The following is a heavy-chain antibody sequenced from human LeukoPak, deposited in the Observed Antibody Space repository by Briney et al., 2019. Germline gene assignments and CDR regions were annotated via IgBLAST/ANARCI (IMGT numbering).Heavy chain of an antibody. D-gene: IGHD2-15*01. V-gene: IGHV3-49*03. CDR3: TRGDIPPAFDI. J-gene: IGHJ3*02. Sequence: GGSLRLSCTAFGFTFGDYAMSWFRQAPGKGLEWVGFTRSKAYGGTTEYAASVKGRFIISRDDSKSIAYLQMNSLKTEDTAVYYCTRGDIPPAFDIWGQGTMVTVSS. CDR1: GFTFGDYA. CDR2: TRSKAYGGTT.